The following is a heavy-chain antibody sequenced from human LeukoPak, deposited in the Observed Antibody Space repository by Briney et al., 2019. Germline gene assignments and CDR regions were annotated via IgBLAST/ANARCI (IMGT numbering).Heavy chain of an antibody. Sequence: SGTLSLTCTVSGGSINHYYWSWIRQPPGKGLEWIGYSYYIESTDYNPTLKSRVTISVDTSRNRFSLKLSSVTAADTAMYYCARDNQWLNAFDIWGQGTMVTVSS. J-gene: IGHJ3*02. CDR3: ARDNQWLNAFDI. CDR2: SYYIEST. V-gene: IGHV4-59*01. D-gene: IGHD3-22*01. CDR1: GGSINHYY.